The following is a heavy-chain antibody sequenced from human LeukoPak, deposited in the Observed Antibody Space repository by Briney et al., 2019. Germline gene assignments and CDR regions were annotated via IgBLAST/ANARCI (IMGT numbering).Heavy chain of an antibody. D-gene: IGHD4-23*01. CDR3: ARERSSSGGHSWFDP. CDR2: IYYTGVT. J-gene: IGHJ5*02. CDR1: GGYIITSGHY. V-gene: IGHV4-39*07. Sequence: SETLSLTCTVSGGYIITSGHYWGWIRQPPGKGLEWIGSIYYTGVTSTNPFFRSRMSISVDTSKNQFSLNLTSVTAADAAVYYRARERSSSGGHSWFDPWGQGTLVTVSS.